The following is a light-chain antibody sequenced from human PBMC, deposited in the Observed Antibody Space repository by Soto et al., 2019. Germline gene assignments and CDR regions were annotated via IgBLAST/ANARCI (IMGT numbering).Light chain of an antibody. CDR2: EVN. Sequence: QSALAQPASLPWPPGQSITISCTGTSTDVGGYKYVSWYQQHPGTAPKLMIFEVNGRPSGVSDRFSGSKSGNTASLTISGLQPEDEADYYCSSFSSSSTPYVFGTGTKVTVL. J-gene: IGLJ1*01. CDR3: SSFSSSSTPYV. CDR1: STDVGGYKY. V-gene: IGLV2-14*01.